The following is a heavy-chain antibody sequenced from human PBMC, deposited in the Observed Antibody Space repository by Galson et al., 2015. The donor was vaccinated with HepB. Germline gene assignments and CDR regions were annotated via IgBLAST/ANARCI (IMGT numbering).Heavy chain of an antibody. D-gene: IGHD6-6*01. V-gene: IGHV3-23*01. CDR3: AKRFQYSSSSGSFDI. CDR1: GFIFSSYA. Sequence: SLRLSCAVSGFIFSSYAMSWVRQAPGKGLEWVSGLSGSGGTTYYADSVKGRFTISRDNSRNTLYLQMNSLRAEDTAVYYCAKRFQYSSSSGSFDIWGQGTMVTVSS. CDR2: LSGSGGTT. J-gene: IGHJ3*02.